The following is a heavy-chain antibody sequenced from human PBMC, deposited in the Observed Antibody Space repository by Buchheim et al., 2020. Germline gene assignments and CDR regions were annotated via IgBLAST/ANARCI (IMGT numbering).Heavy chain of an antibody. V-gene: IGHV5-51*01. J-gene: IGHJ4*02. CDR1: EYSFPSYW. CDR2: IFPRDSDT. Sequence: EVQLVQSGAEVKKPGESLKISCKGSEYSFPSYWIGWVRQMPGKGLEWMGIIFPRDSDTRYSPSFQGRVTISVGPSINTAYPQWSSLEASDTAIYYCARHRSLQYLDYWGQGTL. D-gene: IGHD3-16*02. CDR3: ARHRSLQYLDY.